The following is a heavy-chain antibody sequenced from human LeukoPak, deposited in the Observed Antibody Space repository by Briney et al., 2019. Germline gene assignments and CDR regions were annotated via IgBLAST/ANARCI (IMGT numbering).Heavy chain of an antibody. V-gene: IGHV3-23*01. D-gene: IGHD4-17*01. CDR2: ISGSGGST. Sequence: QPGGSLRLSCAASGFTFSSYAMSWVRQAPGKGLEWVSAISGSGGSTYYADSVKGRFTISRDNSKNTLYLQMNSLRAEDTAVYYCARSHMYGDYGEDIWXXXTVVAVSS. CDR3: ARSHMYGDYGEDI. CDR1: GFTFSSYA. J-gene: IGHJ3*02.